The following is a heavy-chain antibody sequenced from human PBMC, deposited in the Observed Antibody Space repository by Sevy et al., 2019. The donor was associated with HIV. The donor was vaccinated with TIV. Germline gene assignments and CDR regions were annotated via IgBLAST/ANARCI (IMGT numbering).Heavy chain of an antibody. CDR2: LKSDVYGGTV. Sequence: CLRLSCTASGFTFGDYCMSWVRQAPGKGLEWVAFLKSDVYGGTVEHAASVRGRFVISRDDSKTIAYLQMNDPKTEETGVYYCTRWKSAQSIFDYWGQGALVTVSS. D-gene: IGHD1-1*01. CDR1: GFTFGDYC. J-gene: IGHJ4*02. CDR3: TRWKSAQSIFDY. V-gene: IGHV3-49*04.